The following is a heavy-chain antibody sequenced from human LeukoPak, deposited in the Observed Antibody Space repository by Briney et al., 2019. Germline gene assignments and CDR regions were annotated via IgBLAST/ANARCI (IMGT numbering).Heavy chain of an antibody. D-gene: IGHD5-12*01. Sequence: SETLSLTCTVSGDSISSSSFYWDWIRQPPGKGLEWIGTIFYSGSTYYNPSLKSRITISVDTSKNQFSLKLSSVTAADTAVYYCARHSRSGYSDYESAFDIWGQGTMVIVSS. CDR1: GDSISSSSFY. CDR3: ARHSRSGYSDYESAFDI. CDR2: IFYSGST. J-gene: IGHJ3*02. V-gene: IGHV4-39*01.